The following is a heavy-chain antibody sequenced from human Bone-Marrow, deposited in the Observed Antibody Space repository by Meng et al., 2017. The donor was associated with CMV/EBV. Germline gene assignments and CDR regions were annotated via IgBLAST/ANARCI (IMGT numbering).Heavy chain of an antibody. V-gene: IGHV1-18*01. J-gene: IGHJ4*02. CDR1: GDACSCYS. D-gene: IGHD2-2*01. CDR3: ARGREPAATNGDFDY. Sequence: SGDACSCYSITRVRQPPGQGLQWLGCISASNGPTHYAPPLHGRVTMTTAPSTSTAYMELRSLRSDDTTVYYCARGREPAATNGDFDYLGQGTLVTVSS. CDR2: ISASNGPT.